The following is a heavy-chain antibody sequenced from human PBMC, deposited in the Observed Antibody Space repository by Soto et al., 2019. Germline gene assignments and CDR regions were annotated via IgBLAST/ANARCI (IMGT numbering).Heavy chain of an antibody. Sequence: SETLSLTCTVSAGSISRGGYYWSWIRQHPGKGLEWIGYIYYSGSTYYNPSLMSRVTISVDTSKIYFSLKLSSVTAAVTDVYYCARGSRRDTAMVLDAFDIWGQGTMVTVSS. J-gene: IGHJ3*02. CDR3: ARGSRRDTAMVLDAFDI. V-gene: IGHV4-31*03. D-gene: IGHD5-18*01. CDR2: IYYSGST. CDR1: AGSISRGGYY.